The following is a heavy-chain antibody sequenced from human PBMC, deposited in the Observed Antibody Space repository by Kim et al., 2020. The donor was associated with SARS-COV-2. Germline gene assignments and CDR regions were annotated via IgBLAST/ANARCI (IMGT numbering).Heavy chain of an antibody. CDR3: GSGDSYDILTGYAL. CDR1: GGSISSYY. D-gene: IGHD3-9*01. Sequence: SETLSLTCSVSGGSISSYYLSWIRQPAGKGLEWIGRIYTSGSTNYNPSLESRVTMSVDTSKNQFLLKLSSVTAAETAVYYCGSGDSYDILTGYALWGQGTLVTVSS. V-gene: IGHV4-4*07. CDR2: IYTSGST. J-gene: IGHJ4*02.